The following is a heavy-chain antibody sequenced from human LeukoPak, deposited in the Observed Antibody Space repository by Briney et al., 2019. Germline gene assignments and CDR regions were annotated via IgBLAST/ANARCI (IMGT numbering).Heavy chain of an antibody. J-gene: IGHJ4*02. CDR2: INPNSGGT. D-gene: IGHD3/OR15-3a*01. V-gene: IGHV1-2*02. Sequence: ASVKLSCKASGYTFTVYYMHWVRQAPGQGLEWMGGINPNSGGTNYAQKFQGRVTMTRDTSISTAYMELSRLRSDDTAVYYCARFQLESDWITRPGFDYWGQGTLVTVSS. CDR1: GYTFTVYY. CDR3: ARFQLESDWITRPGFDY.